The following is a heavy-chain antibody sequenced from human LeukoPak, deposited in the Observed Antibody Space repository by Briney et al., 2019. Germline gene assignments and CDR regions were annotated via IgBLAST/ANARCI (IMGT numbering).Heavy chain of an antibody. V-gene: IGHV3-30*18. D-gene: IGHD3-9*01. CDR3: AKVPTYGQYYDILTGYYQDGYFDY. CDR2: ISYDGSNK. CDR1: GFTFSNFG. J-gene: IGHJ4*02. Sequence: GGSLRLSCAASGFTFSNFGMHWVRQAPGKGLEWVAVISYDGSNKYYADSVKGRFTISRDNSKNTLYLQMNSLRAEDTAVYYCAKVPTYGQYYDILTGYYQDGYFDYWGQGTLVTVSS.